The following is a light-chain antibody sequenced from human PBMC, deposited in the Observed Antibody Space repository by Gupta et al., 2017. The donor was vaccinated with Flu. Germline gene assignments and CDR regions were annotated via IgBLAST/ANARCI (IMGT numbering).Light chain of an antibody. Sequence: QSALTQPPSASGSPGQSVTISCTGTSSDVGGYNYVSWYQQHPGKAPKVMIYEVSKRPSGVPDRFSGSKSGNTASLTVSELQAEDEADYYCSSYAGNTYVFGTGTKVTVL. J-gene: IGLJ1*01. V-gene: IGLV2-8*01. CDR3: SSYAGNTYV. CDR1: SSDVGGYNY. CDR2: EVS.